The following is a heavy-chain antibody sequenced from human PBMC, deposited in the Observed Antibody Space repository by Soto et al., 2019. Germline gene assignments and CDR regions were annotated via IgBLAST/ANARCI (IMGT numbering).Heavy chain of an antibody. CDR2: ISGYNGNT. D-gene: IGHD3-10*01. J-gene: IGHJ6*02. V-gene: IGHV1-18*04. CDR1: GYTFSTYG. CDR3: ASATITMIRGVTYFYYGMDL. Sequence: ASVKVSCKASGYTFSTYGISWVRQAPGQGLEWMGWISGYNGNTNYAQKVQDRVTMTIDTSTSTAYMEVRSLRSDDTAVYYCASATITMIRGVTYFYYGMDLWGQGTTVTV.